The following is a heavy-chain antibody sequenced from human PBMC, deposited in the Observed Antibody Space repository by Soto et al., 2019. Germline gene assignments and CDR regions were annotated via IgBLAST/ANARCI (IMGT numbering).Heavy chain of an antibody. J-gene: IGHJ4*02. CDR2: VNPSGTT. CDR1: GGSFNGYF. V-gene: IGHV4-34*01. Sequence: QVQLQQWGAGLLKPSETLSLTCGVTGGSFNGYFWSWIRQPPGKGLEWIGQVNPSGTTNYNPSLKSRVTMSVDTSKNTFSLNLISVTAADTAVYYCARGLIALGGTASHWGQGTLVTVSS. CDR3: ARGLIALGGTASH. D-gene: IGHD6-19*01.